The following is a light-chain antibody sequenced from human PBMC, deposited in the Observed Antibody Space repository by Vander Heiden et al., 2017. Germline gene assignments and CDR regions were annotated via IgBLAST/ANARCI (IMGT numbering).Light chain of an antibody. CDR2: DVS. Sequence: QSALTQPRSVSGSPGPSVTISCTGTSSDVGSYNFVSWYQQHPGKAPKLMIYDVSKRPSGVPDRFSGSKSGNTASLTISGLQAEDEADYYCCSHAGSYTWVFGGGTKLTVL. CDR3: CSHAGSYTWV. V-gene: IGLV2-11*01. CDR1: SSDVGSYNF. J-gene: IGLJ3*02.